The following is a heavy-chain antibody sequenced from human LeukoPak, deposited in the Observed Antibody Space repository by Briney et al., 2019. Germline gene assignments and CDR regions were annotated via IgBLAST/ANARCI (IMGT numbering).Heavy chain of an antibody. D-gene: IGHD3-16*02. CDR3: AKERAGYTNPYYFDY. J-gene: IGHJ4*02. CDR1: GFPFSTYA. V-gene: IGHV3-23*01. Sequence: GGALVLSFAASGFPFSTYAMRWVRPAPGKGLEWGWTISCSAPNTYSPVSVRRPFTISRDNSKHTLYLHMNSLRAEHTAVYYCAKERAGYTNPYYFDYWGQGTLVTVSS. CDR2: ISCSAPNT.